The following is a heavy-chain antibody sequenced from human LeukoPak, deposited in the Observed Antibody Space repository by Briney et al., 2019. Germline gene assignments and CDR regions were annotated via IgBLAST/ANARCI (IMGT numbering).Heavy chain of an antibody. V-gene: IGHV2-5*02. D-gene: IGHD6-19*01. CDR1: GFSLSTSGVG. Sequence: SGPTLVNPTQTLTLTCTFSGFSLSTSGVGVGWIRQPPGKALEWLALLYWDDDKRYSPSLKSRLTITKDTSKNQVVLTMTNMDPVDTATYYCAHLVLSTYSSASTYYFDYWGQGTLVTVSS. CDR2: LYWDDDK. CDR3: AHLVLSTYSSASTYYFDY. J-gene: IGHJ4*02.